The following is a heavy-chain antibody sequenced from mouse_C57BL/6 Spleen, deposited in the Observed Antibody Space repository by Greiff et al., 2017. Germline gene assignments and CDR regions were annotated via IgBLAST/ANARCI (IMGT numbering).Heavy chain of an antibody. CDR1: GFTFSSYA. CDR3: AGYYGSSLSWFAY. Sequence: EVHLVESGGGLVKPGGSLKLSCAASGFTFSSYAMSWVRQTPEKRLEWVATISDGGSYTYYPDNVKGRFTISSDNAKNNLYLQMSHLKSEDTAMYYCAGYYGSSLSWFAYWGQGTLVTVSA. CDR2: ISDGGSYT. V-gene: IGHV5-4*01. D-gene: IGHD1-1*01. J-gene: IGHJ3*01.